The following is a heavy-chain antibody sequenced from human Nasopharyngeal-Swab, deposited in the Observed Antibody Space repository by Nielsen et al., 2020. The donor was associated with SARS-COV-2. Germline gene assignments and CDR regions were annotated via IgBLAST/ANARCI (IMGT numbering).Heavy chain of an antibody. J-gene: IGHJ4*02. Sequence: GESLKISCVVSQFAFGNYWMSWVRQAPEKGPEWVANIKQDGSEKYYVDSVKGRFTISRDNAKNSLYLQMNSLRAEDTAVYHCVTGGSYYVYWGQGTLVTVSS. CDR1: QFAFGNYW. CDR3: VTGGSYYVY. D-gene: IGHD1-26*01. CDR2: IKQDGSEK. V-gene: IGHV3-7*01.